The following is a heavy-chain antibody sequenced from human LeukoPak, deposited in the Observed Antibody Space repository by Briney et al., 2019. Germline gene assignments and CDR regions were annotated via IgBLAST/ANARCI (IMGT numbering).Heavy chain of an antibody. CDR1: GASVSGSPYY. CDR2: IYSSRST. CDR3: AKSGGYGLIDY. Sequence: SETLSLTCTVSGASVSGSPYYWGWIRQPPGKGLEWIGSIYSSRSTYYNASLQSRVTISIETSKNQISLRLNSVTAADTAIYYCAKSGGYGLIDYWGQGTLVTVSS. J-gene: IGHJ4*02. D-gene: IGHD1-26*01. V-gene: IGHV4-39*01.